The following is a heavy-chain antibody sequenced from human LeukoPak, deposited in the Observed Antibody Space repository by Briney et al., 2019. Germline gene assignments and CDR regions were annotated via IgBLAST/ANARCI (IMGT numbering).Heavy chain of an antibody. Sequence: PGGSLRLSCAASGITFSTHSMNWVRQAPGKGLEFVSSISSTSSYTYYADSGKGRFTISRDNAKNSLYLQMNSLRAEATAVYYCARAPNYDNSGYFQLSFDYWGEGTLVTVSS. CDR2: ISSTSSYT. CDR3: ARAPNYDNSGYFQLSFDY. CDR1: GITFSTHS. J-gene: IGHJ4*02. V-gene: IGHV3-21*01. D-gene: IGHD3-22*01.